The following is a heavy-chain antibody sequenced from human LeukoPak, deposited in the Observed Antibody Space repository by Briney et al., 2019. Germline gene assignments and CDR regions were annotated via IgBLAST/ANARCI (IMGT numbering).Heavy chain of an antibody. J-gene: IGHJ6*03. V-gene: IGHV3-23*01. CDR3: AKNRGHCVDGVCHNYYYMDV. CDR2: VSGSAGRT. CDR1: GFTFSSFA. Sequence: GGSLRLSCAASGFTFSSFAMTWVRQAPGKGLEWVSTVSGSAGRTDYADSVKGRFTISRDNLKNTLYLQMNGLRAEDTAVYYCAKNRGHCVDGVCHNYYYMDVWGRGNTVTVSS. D-gene: IGHD2-8*02.